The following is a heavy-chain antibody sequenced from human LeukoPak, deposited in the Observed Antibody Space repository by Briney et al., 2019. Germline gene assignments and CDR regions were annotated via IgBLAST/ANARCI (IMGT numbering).Heavy chain of an antibody. CDR3: ASGYGDYVELSSYFDY. CDR1: GGTFSSYA. J-gene: IGHJ4*02. D-gene: IGHD4-17*01. V-gene: IGHV1-69*05. Sequence: GASVKVSCKASGGTFSSYAISWVRQAPGQGLEWMGRIIPIFGTANYAQKFQGRVTITTDESTSTAYMELSSLRSEDTAVYYCASGYGDYVELSSYFDYLGQGTLVTVSS. CDR2: IIPIFGTA.